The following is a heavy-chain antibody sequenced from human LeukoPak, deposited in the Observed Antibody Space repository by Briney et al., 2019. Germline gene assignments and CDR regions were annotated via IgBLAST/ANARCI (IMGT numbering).Heavy chain of an antibody. CDR3: AKSLRYYDSSGPFDY. CDR1: GFTFSSYG. J-gene: IGHJ4*02. D-gene: IGHD3-22*01. CDR2: ISYDGSNK. V-gene: IGHV3-30*18. Sequence: GGSLRLSCAASGFTFSSYGMHWVRQAPGKGLEWVAVISYDGSNKYYADSVKGRFTISRDNSKNTLYLQMNSLRAEDTAVYYCAKSLRYYDSSGPFDYWGQGTLVTASS.